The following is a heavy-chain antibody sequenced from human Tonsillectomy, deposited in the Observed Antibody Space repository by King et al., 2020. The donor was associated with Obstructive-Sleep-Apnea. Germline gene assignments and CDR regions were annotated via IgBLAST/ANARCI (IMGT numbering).Heavy chain of an antibody. CDR3: ARAVDGYSSSVGMDYFDY. J-gene: IGHJ4*02. Sequence: VQLQESGPGLVKPSGTLSLTCAVSGGPISSSNWWSWVRQPPGKGLEWIGEIYHSGSTNYNPSLKSRVTISVDKPKNQFSLKLSSVTAADTAVYYCARAVDGYSSSVGMDYFDYWGQGTLVTVSS. CDR1: GGPISSSNW. CDR2: IYHSGST. V-gene: IGHV4-4*02. D-gene: IGHD6-13*01.